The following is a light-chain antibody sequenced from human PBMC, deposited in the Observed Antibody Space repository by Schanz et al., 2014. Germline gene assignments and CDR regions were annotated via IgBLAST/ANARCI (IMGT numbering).Light chain of an antibody. CDR3: QQYGTSLYT. CDR2: GAS. Sequence: EIVLTQSPGTLSLSPGERATLSCRASQSVSSYLAWYQQKPGQAPRLLIYGASNRATGIPDRFSGSGSGTDFTLTISRLEPEDFAVYYCQQYGTSLYTFGQGTKLEIK. J-gene: IGKJ2*01. V-gene: IGKV3-20*01. CDR1: QSVSSY.